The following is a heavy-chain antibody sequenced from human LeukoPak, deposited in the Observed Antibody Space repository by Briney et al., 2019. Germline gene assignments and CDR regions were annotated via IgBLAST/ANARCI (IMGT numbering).Heavy chain of an antibody. J-gene: IGHJ3*02. CDR2: IDYSGST. D-gene: IGHD3-3*01. CDR3: ARLGVPYAFDI. Sequence: SETLSLTCTVSGGSISSYYWSWSRQPPGKGLEWIGYIDYSGSTNYNPSLKSRVTISVDTSKSQFSLKLSSVTAADTAVYYCARLGVPYAFDIWGQGTMVTVSS. CDR1: GGSISSYY. V-gene: IGHV4-59*08.